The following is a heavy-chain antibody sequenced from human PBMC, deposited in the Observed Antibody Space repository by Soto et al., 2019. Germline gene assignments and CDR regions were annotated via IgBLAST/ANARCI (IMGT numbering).Heavy chain of an antibody. V-gene: IGHV1-18*01. CDR1: GYTFTSYG. Sequence: ASVKVSCKASGYTFTSYGISWVRQAPGQGLEWMGWISAYNGNTNYAQKLQGRVTMTTDTSTSTAYMELSSLRSEDTAVYYCARDRAPGWAYYYGMDVWGQGTTVTVSS. J-gene: IGHJ6*02. CDR3: ARDRAPGWAYYYGMDV. CDR2: ISAYNGNT. D-gene: IGHD1-26*01.